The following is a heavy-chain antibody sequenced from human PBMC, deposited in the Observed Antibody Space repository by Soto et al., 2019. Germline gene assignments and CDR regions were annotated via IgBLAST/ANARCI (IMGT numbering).Heavy chain of an antibody. CDR3: ARVRAAAGTSEGMDV. CDR1: GFTFSSYS. V-gene: IGHV3-21*01. D-gene: IGHD6-13*01. Sequence: EVQLVESGGGLVKPGGSLRLSCAASGFTFSSYSMNWVRQAPGKGLEWVSSISSSSRYIYYADSVKGRFTISRDNAKNSLYLQMNSLRAEDTAVYYCARVRAAAGTSEGMDVWGQGTTVTVSS. CDR2: ISSSSRYI. J-gene: IGHJ6*02.